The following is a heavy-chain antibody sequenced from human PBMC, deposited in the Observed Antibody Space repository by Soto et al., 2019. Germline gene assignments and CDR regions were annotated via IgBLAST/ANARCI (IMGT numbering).Heavy chain of an antibody. D-gene: IGHD2-15*01. CDR2: ISYDGSNK. Sequence: QVQLVESGGGVVQPGRSLRLSCAASGFTFSSYAMYWVRQAPGKGLEWVAVISYDGSNKYYADSVKGRFTISRDNSKNTLNLQMNSLRAEDTAVYYCARAGCDGGRCYTLVGLRYGMDVWGQGTTVTVSS. J-gene: IGHJ6*02. V-gene: IGHV3-30-3*01. CDR1: GFTFSSYA. CDR3: ARAGCDGGRCYTLVGLRYGMDV.